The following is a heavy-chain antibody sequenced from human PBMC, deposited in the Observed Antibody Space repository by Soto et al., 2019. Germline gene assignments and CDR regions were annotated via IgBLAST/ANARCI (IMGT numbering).Heavy chain of an antibody. V-gene: IGHV3-30*18. J-gene: IGHJ4*02. CDR2: ISYEGSIQ. CDR1: GFTFSSYA. Sequence: QVQLVESGGGVVQPGRSQRLSCTASGFTFSSYAMHWVRQAPGKGLEWVAVISYEGSIQYYADSVKGRFTISRDNSQNTLYLQMNSLRAEDTAVYYCAKAQRPYYYDSGASNWGQGTLVTVSS. D-gene: IGHD3-22*01. CDR3: AKAQRPYYYDSGASN.